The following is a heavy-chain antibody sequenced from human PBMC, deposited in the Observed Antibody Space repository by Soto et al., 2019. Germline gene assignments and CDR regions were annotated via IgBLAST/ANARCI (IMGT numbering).Heavy chain of an antibody. CDR2: IIPIFGTA. V-gene: IGHV1-69*12. J-gene: IGHJ5*02. CDR3: ARESRSGSGYDLVWFDP. CDR1: GGTFSSYA. Sequence: QVQLVQSGAEVKKPGSSVKVSCKASGGTFSSYAISWVRQAPGQGLEWMGGIIPIFGTANYAQKFQGRVTITADESTSTANMELSSRGSEETAGYYCARESRSGSGYDLVWFDPWGQGTLVTVSS. D-gene: IGHD5-12*01.